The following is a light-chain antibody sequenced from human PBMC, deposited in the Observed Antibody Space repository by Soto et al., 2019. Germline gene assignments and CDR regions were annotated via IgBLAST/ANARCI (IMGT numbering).Light chain of an antibody. J-gene: IGKJ4*02. V-gene: IGKV1-6*01. CDR3: LQESNYPHT. CDR1: QDIRHD. CDR2: ATS. Sequence: AIQMTQSPSSLSASVGDRVTITCRASQDIRHDLGWYQQKPGKATKLLIYATSNLQSGDPSRFSGSGSWTDFTRTISSLQHEALANSYCLQESNYPHTFEGGNKVVI.